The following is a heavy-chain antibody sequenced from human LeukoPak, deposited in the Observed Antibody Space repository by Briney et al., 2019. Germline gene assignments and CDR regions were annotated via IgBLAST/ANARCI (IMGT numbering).Heavy chain of an antibody. J-gene: IGHJ4*02. V-gene: IGHV3-23*01. CDR2: ISGSGGST. CDR1: GFTFSSYA. D-gene: IGHD6-13*01. CDR3: AKDPLGSLGSSWGIDY. Sequence: GGSLRLSCAASGFTFSSYAMSWVRQAPGKGLEWVSAISGSGGSTYSADSVKGRFTISRDNSKNTLYLQMNSQSAEGTAVYYCAKDPLGSLGSSWGIDYWGQGTLVTVSS.